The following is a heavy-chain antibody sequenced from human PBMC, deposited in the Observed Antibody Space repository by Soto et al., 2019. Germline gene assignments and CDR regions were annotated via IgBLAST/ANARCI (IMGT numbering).Heavy chain of an antibody. CDR1: GGSISSYY. D-gene: IGHD3-22*01. CDR2: IYTSGST. J-gene: IGHJ3*02. CDR3: ARVMPDSSGYFGGPGGDAFDI. Sequence: QVQLQESGPGLVKPSETLSLTCTVSGGSISSYYWSWIRQPAGKGLEWIGRIYTSGSTNYNPSLKSRVTMSVDTSKKQFSLKLSSVTAADTAVYYCARVMPDSSGYFGGPGGDAFDIWGQGTMVTVSS. V-gene: IGHV4-4*07.